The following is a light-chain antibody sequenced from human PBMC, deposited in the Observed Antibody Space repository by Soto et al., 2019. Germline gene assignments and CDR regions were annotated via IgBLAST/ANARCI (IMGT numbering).Light chain of an antibody. J-gene: IGKJ4*01. Sequence: EIVLTQSPATLSLSPGERATLSCRASQSVNTYLAWYQQRPGQAPRLLMYDASNRATGIQARLSGRGSGTDFTLTIDSLEPEDFAVYYCQQRSNWPLTFGGGTKVEIK. CDR2: DAS. CDR1: QSVNTY. CDR3: QQRSNWPLT. V-gene: IGKV3-11*01.